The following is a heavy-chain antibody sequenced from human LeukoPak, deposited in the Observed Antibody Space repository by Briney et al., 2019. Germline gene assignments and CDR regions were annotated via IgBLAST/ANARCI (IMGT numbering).Heavy chain of an antibody. D-gene: IGHD3-22*01. J-gene: IGHJ4*02. V-gene: IGHV4-59*01. Sequence: TSETLSLTCTVSGGSISSYYWSWIRQPPGKGLEWIGYIYYSGSTNYNPSLKSRVTISVDTSKNQFSLKLSSVTAADTAVYYCARASGYYHNFDYWGQGTLVTVSS. CDR2: IYYSGST. CDR3: ARASGYYHNFDY. CDR1: GGSISSYY.